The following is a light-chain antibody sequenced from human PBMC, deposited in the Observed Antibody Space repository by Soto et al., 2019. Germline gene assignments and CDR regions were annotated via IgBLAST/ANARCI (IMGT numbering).Light chain of an antibody. V-gene: IGKV3-20*01. Sequence: IVWTQSPATLSLSPGERATLSCSASQSVSSSFLAWYQQKPGQAPRLLIYGASSRATGIPDRFSGSGSGTDFTLTISRLEPEDFAVYYCHQYGSSPATFGQRTKVDIK. CDR3: HQYGSSPAT. J-gene: IGKJ1*01. CDR2: GAS. CDR1: QSVSSSF.